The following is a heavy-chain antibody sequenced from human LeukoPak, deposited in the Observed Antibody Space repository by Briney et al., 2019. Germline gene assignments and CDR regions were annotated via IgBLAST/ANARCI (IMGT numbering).Heavy chain of an antibody. J-gene: IGHJ4*02. CDR2: IYSGGST. CDR1: GFSVSNNY. D-gene: IGHD5/OR15-5a*01. V-gene: IGHV3-53*01. CDR3: ARDSLGMSTLDS. Sequence: GGSLRLSCAASGFSVSNNYMSWVRQAPGKGLEWVSVIYSGGSTYYADSVKGRFTISRDSSKNTLYLQMNSLRAEDTAVYYCARDSLGMSTLDSWGQGTLVTVSS.